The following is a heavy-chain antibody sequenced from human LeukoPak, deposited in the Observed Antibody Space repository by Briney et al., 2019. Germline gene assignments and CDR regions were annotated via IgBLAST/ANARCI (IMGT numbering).Heavy chain of an antibody. CDR1: GFTFSSYS. D-gene: IGHD3-3*01. CDR3: ARERVSTYYDFWSGYEDY. V-gene: IGHV3-48*01. CDR2: ISSRSSTI. Sequence: GGSLRLSCAASGFTFSSYSMTWVRQAPGKGLEWVSYISSRSSTIYYADSVKGRFTISRDNAKNSLYLQMNSLRAEDTAVYYCARERVSTYYDFWSGYEDYWGQGTLVTVSS. J-gene: IGHJ4*02.